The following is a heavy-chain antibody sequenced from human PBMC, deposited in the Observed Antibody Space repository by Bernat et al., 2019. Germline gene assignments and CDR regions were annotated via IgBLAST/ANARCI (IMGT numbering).Heavy chain of an antibody. CDR3: AREPGIAEGDGDGFDY. V-gene: IGHV4-31*03. J-gene: IGHJ4*02. CDR2: IYYTGST. Sequence: QVQLQESGPGLVKPSETLSLTCTVSGDSIKKGGYHWSWIRQHPGKGLEWIGYIYYTGSTRYNSSLGSRVIMSVDTSQNQFSLKLNYVTAADTAVYYCAREPGIAEGDGDGFDYWGQGTLVTVSS. CDR1: GDSIKKGGYH. D-gene: IGHD6-13*01.